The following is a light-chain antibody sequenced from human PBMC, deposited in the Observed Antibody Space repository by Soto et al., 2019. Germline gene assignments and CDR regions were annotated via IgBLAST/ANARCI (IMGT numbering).Light chain of an antibody. V-gene: IGLV2-14*03. J-gene: IGLJ1*01. CDR2: EVR. Sequence: QSVLTQHASVSGSPGQSITISCTGTSSDVGAYDFVSWYQQHPDKAPKLMIYEVRNRPSGVSNRFSGSKSVNTATLTISGLQAEDEADYYCSSYTTSSTRVFGTGTKVTVL. CDR3: SSYTTSSTRV. CDR1: SSDVGAYDF.